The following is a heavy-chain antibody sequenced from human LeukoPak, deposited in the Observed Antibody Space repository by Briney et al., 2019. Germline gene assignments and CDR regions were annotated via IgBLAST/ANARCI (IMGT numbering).Heavy chain of an antibody. J-gene: IGHJ4*02. CDR2: IKQDGSEK. V-gene: IGHV3-7*01. CDR1: GFTFSSYS. CDR3: ARDRWFGESLPAHFEY. Sequence: PGGSLRLSCAASGFTFSSYSMNWVRQAPGKGLDWVANIKQDGSEKYYVDSVKGRFTISRDNAKSSLYLQMNSLRAEDTAVYYCARDRWFGESLPAHFEYWGQGTLVTVSS. D-gene: IGHD3-10*01.